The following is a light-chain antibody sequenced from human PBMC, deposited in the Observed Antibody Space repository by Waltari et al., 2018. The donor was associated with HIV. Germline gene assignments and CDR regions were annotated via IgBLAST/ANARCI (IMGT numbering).Light chain of an antibody. CDR3: AAWDDRLSGWV. CDR2: RNK. CDR1: SSNIGRNY. V-gene: IGLV1-47*01. J-gene: IGLJ3*02. Sequence: QPVLTQPPSASGTPGQRVTISCSGSSSNIGRNYVYWYQQLPRTAPKLLIHRNKQRPSGVPDRFSGSKSGTSVSLAISGLRSEDEADYYCAAWDDRLSGWVFGGGTKLTV.